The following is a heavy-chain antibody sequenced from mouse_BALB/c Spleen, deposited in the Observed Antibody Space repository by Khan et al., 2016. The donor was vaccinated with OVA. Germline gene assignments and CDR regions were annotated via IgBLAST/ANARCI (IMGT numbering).Heavy chain of an antibody. J-gene: IGHJ3*01. D-gene: IGHD2-14*01. CDR2: MFPGDGST. V-gene: IGHV1-85*01. CDR1: GYTFTSYD. Sequence: QIQLVQSGAELVKPGASVTLSCKASGYTFTSYDINWVRQRPEQGLEWIGWMFPGDGSTKYNENFKGKATLTTDKSSSTAYMQLSRLTSEDSGAYFCARGGYGGFAYWGQGTLVTVSA. CDR3: ARGGYGGFAY.